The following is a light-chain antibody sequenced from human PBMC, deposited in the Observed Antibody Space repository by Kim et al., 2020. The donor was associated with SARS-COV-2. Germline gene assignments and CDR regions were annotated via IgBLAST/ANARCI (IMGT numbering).Light chain of an antibody. J-gene: IGLJ1*01. Sequence: QSALTQPASVSGSPGQSITISCTGTSSDIGDYNYVSWYQQHPGKAPKLMIYDVSNRPSGVSNRFSGSKSGNTASLTISGLQAEDEANYYCSSYTSSCTPYVFGTGTKVTVL. CDR1: SSDIGDYNY. V-gene: IGLV2-14*03. CDR3: SSYTSSCTPYV. CDR2: DVS.